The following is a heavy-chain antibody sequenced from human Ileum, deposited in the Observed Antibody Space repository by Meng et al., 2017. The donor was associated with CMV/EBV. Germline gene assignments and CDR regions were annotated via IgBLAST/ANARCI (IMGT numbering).Heavy chain of an antibody. CDR3: VRVVIAAGTDWFDP. J-gene: IGHJ5*02. CDR1: GGSISTNSDY. V-gene: IGHV4-39*02. CDR2: VHYTGTT. D-gene: IGHD6-13*01. Sequence: QVQRWESGPELVKPSEPLSPTCTVSGGSISTNSDYWGWVRQPPGKGLEWIATVHYTGTTYYNPSLKSRTTISLDTSKNQFSLNLTSVTAADTAVYYCVRVVIAAGTDWFDPWGQGTLVTVSS.